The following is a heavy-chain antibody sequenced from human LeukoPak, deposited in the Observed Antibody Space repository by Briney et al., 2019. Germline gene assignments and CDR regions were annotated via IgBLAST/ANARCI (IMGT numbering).Heavy chain of an antibody. CDR3: ARHFARIAAAGRGAFDI. D-gene: IGHD6-13*01. CDR2: IYYNGAT. V-gene: IGHV4-59*08. Sequence: SETLSLTCSVSGGSIGTSYWSWIRQPPGKGQEWIGYIYYNGATNYNPSLKTRVTISLDTPKNQFSLKLKSVTASDTAVYYCARHFARIAAAGRGAFDIWGQGTMVTVSS. J-gene: IGHJ3*02. CDR1: GGSIGTSY.